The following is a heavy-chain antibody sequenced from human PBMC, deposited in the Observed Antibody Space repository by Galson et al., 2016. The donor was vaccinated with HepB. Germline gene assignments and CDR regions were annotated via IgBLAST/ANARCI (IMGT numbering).Heavy chain of an antibody. CDR1: GFTFSSYG. V-gene: IGHV4-4*02. D-gene: IGHD3-3*01. CDR3: ARVARHDFWSGSSWYFDL. CDR2: IYYTGST. Sequence: SLRLSCAASGFTFSSYGMNWVRQPPGKGLEWIGEIYYTGSTNYNPSLKSRVTISVDKSKTQFSVTLRSVTVADTAVYYCARVARHDFWSGSSWYFDLWGRGSLVTVSS. J-gene: IGHJ2*01.